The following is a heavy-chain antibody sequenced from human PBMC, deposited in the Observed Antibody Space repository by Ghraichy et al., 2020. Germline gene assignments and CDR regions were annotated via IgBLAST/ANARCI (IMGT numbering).Heavy chain of an antibody. V-gene: IGHV4-39*01. CDR1: SGSIGSCSWY. J-gene: IGHJ4*02. Sequence: SETLSLTCTVSSGSIGSCSWYCDWFRQPPGKGLEWIGSIYYSGTTYSHPSLRSRVTISVDTSKNQFSLRLNSVTAPDTAVYYCATHGSVGDIVVVPAAPYFDSWGQGTLVTVSS. CDR3: ATHGSVGDIVVVPAAPYFDS. D-gene: IGHD2-2*01. CDR2: IYYSGTT.